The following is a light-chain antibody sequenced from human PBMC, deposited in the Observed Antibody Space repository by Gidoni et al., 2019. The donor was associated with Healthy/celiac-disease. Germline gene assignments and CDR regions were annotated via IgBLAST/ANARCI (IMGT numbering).Light chain of an antibody. Sequence: DIQMTQSPSTLSASVGDRVTITCRASQIISSWLAWYQQKPGKAPKLLIYKASSVESGVPSRFSGSGSGTEFSLTISSLQPDDFATYYCQQYNSYSWTFGQGTKVEIK. CDR3: QQYNSYSWT. CDR1: QIISSW. J-gene: IGKJ1*01. CDR2: KAS. V-gene: IGKV1-5*03.